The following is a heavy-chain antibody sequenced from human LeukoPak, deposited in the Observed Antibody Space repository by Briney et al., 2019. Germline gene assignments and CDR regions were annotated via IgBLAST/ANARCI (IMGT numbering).Heavy chain of an antibody. V-gene: IGHV4-59*12. Sequence: SETLSLTCTVSGGSISSYYWSWIRQPPGKGLEWIGYISYSGNTNYNPSLKSRVAISVDTSKNQFSLKLSSVTAADTAVYYCARGRSSGYYPPGSLRYYYYYGMDVWGQGTTVTVSS. CDR3: ARGRSSGYYPPGSLRYYYYYGMDV. J-gene: IGHJ6*02. D-gene: IGHD3-22*01. CDR1: GGSISSYY. CDR2: ISYSGNT.